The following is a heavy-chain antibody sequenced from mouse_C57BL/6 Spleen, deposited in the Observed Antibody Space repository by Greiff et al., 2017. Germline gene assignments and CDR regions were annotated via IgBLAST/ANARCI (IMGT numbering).Heavy chain of an antibody. CDR3: AREYYDGDFDY. V-gene: IGHV1-76*01. Sequence: QVHVKQSGAELVRPGASVKLSCKASGYTFTDYYINWVKQRPGQGLEWIARIYPGSGNTYYNEKFKGKATLTAEKSSSTAYMQLSSLTSEDSAVYFCAREYYDGDFDYWGQGTTLTVSS. J-gene: IGHJ2*01. CDR1: GYTFTDYY. D-gene: IGHD1-1*01. CDR2: IYPGSGNT.